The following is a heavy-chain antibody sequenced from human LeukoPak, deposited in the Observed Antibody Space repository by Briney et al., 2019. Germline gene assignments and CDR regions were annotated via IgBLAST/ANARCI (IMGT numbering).Heavy chain of an antibody. D-gene: IGHD3-10*01. CDR2: ISSSGSTI. CDR1: GFTFSDYY. CDR3: ARDSGDGGFDY. V-gene: IGHV3-11*01. J-gene: IGHJ4*02. Sequence: GGSLRLSCAASGFTFSDYYMSWIRQAPGKGLEWVSYISSSGSTIYYADSVKGRVTISKDNAKKSLYLQMNSLRAEDTAVYYCARDSGDGGFDYWGQGTLVTVSS.